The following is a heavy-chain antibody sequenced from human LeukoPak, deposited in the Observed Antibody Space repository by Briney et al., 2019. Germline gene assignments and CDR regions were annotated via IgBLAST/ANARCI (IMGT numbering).Heavy chain of an antibody. D-gene: IGHD3-22*01. CDR2: INSDGSST. Sequence: GGSLRLSCAASGFTFSSYWMHWVRQAPGKGLVWVSRINSDGSSTSYADSVKGRFTISRDNAKNTLYLQMNSLRAEDTAVYYCARDWDHYDSSGYGDYWGQGTLVTVSS. CDR1: GFTFSSYW. J-gene: IGHJ4*02. V-gene: IGHV3-74*01. CDR3: ARDWDHYDSSGYGDY.